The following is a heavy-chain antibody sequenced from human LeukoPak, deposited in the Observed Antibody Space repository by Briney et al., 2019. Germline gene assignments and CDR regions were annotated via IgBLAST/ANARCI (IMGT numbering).Heavy chain of an antibody. J-gene: IGHJ3*02. CDR3: ARDHDDRSGLDAFET. V-gene: IGHV3-53*01. CDR2: MHSDGRT. D-gene: IGHD3-22*01. CDR1: GFSVSNNY. Sequence: PGGSLRLSCAASGFSVSNNYMNWVRQASGKGLEWVSVMHSDGRTFYADSVKGRFTISRDKSKNMFYLQMDSLRAEDTAVYYCARDHDDRSGLDAFETWGQGTKVTVS.